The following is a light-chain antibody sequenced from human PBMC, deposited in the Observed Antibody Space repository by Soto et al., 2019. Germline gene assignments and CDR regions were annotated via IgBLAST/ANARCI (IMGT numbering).Light chain of an antibody. CDR2: DVS. V-gene: IGLV2-14*01. CDR3: SSYTSSSFPVV. J-gene: IGLJ2*01. CDR1: SSDVGGYNY. Sequence: QSVLTQPASVSGSPGQSITISCTGTSSDVGGYNYVSWYQQHPGKAPKLMIYDVSNRPSGVSNRFSGSKSGNTASLTISGLQAEDEVDYYCSSYTSSSFPVVFGGGTKLTVL.